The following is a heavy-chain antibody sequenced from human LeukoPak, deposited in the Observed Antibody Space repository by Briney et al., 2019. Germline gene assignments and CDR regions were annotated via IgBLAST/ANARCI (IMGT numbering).Heavy chain of an antibody. CDR3: ARDHHRRLYDSQARDTFDI. CDR1: GFTFSDYA. Sequence: GGSLRLSCAVSGFTFSDYAMSWVRQAPGKGLEWVSSISISSNYKYYPDSLKGRFTISRDNAKNSLYLQMNSLRAEDTAVYYCARDHHRRLYDSQARDTFDIWGQGTMVTVSS. CDR2: ISISSNYK. D-gene: IGHD3-22*01. V-gene: IGHV3-21*01. J-gene: IGHJ3*02.